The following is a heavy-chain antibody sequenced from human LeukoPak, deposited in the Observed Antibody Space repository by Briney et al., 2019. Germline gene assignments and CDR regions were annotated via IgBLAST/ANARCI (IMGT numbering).Heavy chain of an antibody. CDR2: INQSGST. V-gene: IGHV4-34*01. CDR1: GGSFSGYY. Sequence: PSETLSLTCADYGGSFSGYYWSWIRQPPGKGLEWIGEINQSGSTNYNPSLKSRVTISVDTSKNQFSLKLSSVTAADTAVYYCARPLYYYGSGSYGYWGQGTLVTVSS. CDR3: ARPLYYYGSGSYGY. J-gene: IGHJ4*02. D-gene: IGHD3-10*01.